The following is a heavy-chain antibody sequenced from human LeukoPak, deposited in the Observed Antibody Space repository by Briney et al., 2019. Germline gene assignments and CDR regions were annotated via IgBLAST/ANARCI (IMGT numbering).Heavy chain of an antibody. D-gene: IGHD2-2*01. V-gene: IGHV3-48*01. Sequence: GGSLRLSCAASGFNISTFSMNWVRQAPGKGLEGSSYITSSSSTIYYADSVKGRFTISRDNAKNSLYLQMNSLSADDTAVYSCAREVVVPTTIRYYFYYYYMDVWGRGTTVTVSS. CDR1: GFNISTFS. J-gene: IGHJ6*03. CDR2: ITSSSSTI. CDR3: AREVVVPTTIRYYFYYYYMDV.